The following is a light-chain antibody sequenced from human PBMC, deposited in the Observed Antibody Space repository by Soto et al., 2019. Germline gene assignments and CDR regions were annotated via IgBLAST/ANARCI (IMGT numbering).Light chain of an antibody. Sequence: QSALTQPASVSGSPGQSIIISCTGTSSDVGGYKYVSWYQHQSGKAPKLVIYEVTNRPSGVSNRFSGSKSGNTASLTISGLQAEDEADYYCSSYTSSSTLVFGGGTQLTVL. CDR2: EVT. CDR1: SSDVGGYKY. CDR3: SSYTSSSTLV. V-gene: IGLV2-14*01. J-gene: IGLJ7*01.